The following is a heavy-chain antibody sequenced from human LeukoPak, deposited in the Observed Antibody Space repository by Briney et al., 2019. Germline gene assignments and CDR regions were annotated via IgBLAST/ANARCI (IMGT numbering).Heavy chain of an antibody. Sequence: GGSLRLSCAASGFIFNNYYMSWVRQAPGKGLEWVAVISYDGSNKYYADSVKGRFTISRDNSKNTLYLQMNSLRAEDTAVYYCARPYYGSGSYLGYFDYWGQGTLVTVSS. CDR2: ISYDGSNK. J-gene: IGHJ4*02. V-gene: IGHV3-30*04. D-gene: IGHD3-10*01. CDR3: ARPYYGSGSYLGYFDY. CDR1: GFIFNNYY.